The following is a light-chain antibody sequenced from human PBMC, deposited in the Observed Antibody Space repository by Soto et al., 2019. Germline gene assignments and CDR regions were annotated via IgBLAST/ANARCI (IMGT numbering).Light chain of an antibody. CDR3: QQYGSSPIT. CDR2: AAS. CDR1: QSVISSY. V-gene: IGKV3-20*01. J-gene: IGKJ5*01. Sequence: EIVLTQSPGTLSLSPVERATLSCRASQSVISSYLAWYQQKPGRSPRLLIYAASSRVTGIPDRFSGSGSGTDFTLTISRLEPEDFAVYYCQQYGSSPITFGQGTRLEIK.